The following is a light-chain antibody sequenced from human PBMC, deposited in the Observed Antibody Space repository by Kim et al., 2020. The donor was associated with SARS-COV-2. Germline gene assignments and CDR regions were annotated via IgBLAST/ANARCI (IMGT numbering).Light chain of an antibody. CDR1: SIVVGDYKY. Sequence: GQSVTIPCTGTSIVVGDYKYVSWYQQHPGKAPRYIIYDVSKRPSGVPDRFSGSKSGTTASLTISGLQGEDEADYYCCSYAGSYTWVFGGGTQLTVL. J-gene: IGLJ3*02. CDR3: CSYAGSYTWV. CDR2: DVS. V-gene: IGLV2-11*01.